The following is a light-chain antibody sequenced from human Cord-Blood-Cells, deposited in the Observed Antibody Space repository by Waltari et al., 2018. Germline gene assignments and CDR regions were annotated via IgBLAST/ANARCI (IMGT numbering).Light chain of an antibody. V-gene: IGLV1-40*01. CDR1: SPTIGAGSD. Sequence: QSVLTQPPQVSGAPGQRVTISCTGSSPTIGAGSDVHWYQQLPGTAPKLLIYGNSNRPSGVPDRFSGSKSGTSASLAITGLQAEDEADYYCQSYDSSLSGHVFGTGTKVTVL. J-gene: IGLJ1*01. CDR3: QSYDSSLSGHV. CDR2: GNS.